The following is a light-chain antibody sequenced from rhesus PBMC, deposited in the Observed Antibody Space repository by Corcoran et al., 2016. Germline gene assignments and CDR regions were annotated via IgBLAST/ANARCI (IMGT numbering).Light chain of an antibody. J-gene: IGKJ2*01. V-gene: IGKV1-74*01. Sequence: DIQMTQSPSSLSASVGDRVTITCRASENVNNFLHWYQQKPGKAPKLLIYASSTLQSGVPSRFSGGGSGADYKFTISSLQPEDVATDYCQHSYGTPYSFGQGTKVEIK. CDR3: QHSYGTPYS. CDR2: ASS. CDR1: ENVNNF.